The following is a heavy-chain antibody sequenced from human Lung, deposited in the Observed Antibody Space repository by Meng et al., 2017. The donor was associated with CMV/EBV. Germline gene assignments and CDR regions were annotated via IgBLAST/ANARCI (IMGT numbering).Heavy chain of an antibody. CDR1: GFSLSSSEVG. Sequence: QCALQGFGPRLVKPSTTLTLTCTFSGFSLSSSEVGVGWIRQPPGKALEWLAVIYWDDAKRYSPSLKSRLTITKDTSKNQVVLTLTNMDPVDTATYYCALFTRSWFDPWGQGTLVTVSS. V-gene: IGHV2-5*02. J-gene: IGHJ5*02. CDR3: ALFTRSWFDP. CDR2: IYWDDAK. D-gene: IGHD2-2*01.